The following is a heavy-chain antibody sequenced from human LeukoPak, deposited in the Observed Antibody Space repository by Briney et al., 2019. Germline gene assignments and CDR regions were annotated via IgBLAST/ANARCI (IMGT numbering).Heavy chain of an antibody. Sequence: WASVKVSCKASGYTFTSYYMHWVRQAPGQGLEWMGIINPSGGSTNYAQKFQGRVTMTRDMSTSTVYMELSSLRSEDTAVYYCARDEGCSSTSCLFDYWAREPWSPSPQ. V-gene: IGHV1-46*01. CDR3: ARDEGCSSTSCLFDY. J-gene: IGHJ4*02. CDR1: GYTFTSYY. CDR2: INPSGGST. D-gene: IGHD2-2*01.